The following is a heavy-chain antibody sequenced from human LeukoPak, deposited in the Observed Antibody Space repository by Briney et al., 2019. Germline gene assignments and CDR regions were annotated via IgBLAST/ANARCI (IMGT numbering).Heavy chain of an antibody. CDR3: AKDHSSGWYYFDY. Sequence: GGSLRLSCAASGFNFNTDWMTWVRQAPGKGLEWVANINQDGSKKNYVDSVKGRFTISRDNAKNSLYLQMDGLRAEDTAVYYCAKDHSSGWYYFDYWGQGTLVTVSS. V-gene: IGHV3-7*01. CDR2: INQDGSKK. CDR1: GFNFNTDW. D-gene: IGHD6-19*01. J-gene: IGHJ4*02.